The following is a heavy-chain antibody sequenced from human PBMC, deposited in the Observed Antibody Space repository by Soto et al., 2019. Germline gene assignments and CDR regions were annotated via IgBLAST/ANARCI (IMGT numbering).Heavy chain of an antibody. Sequence: GASVKVSCKASGYTFTGYYMHWVRQAPGQGLEWMGWINPNSGGTNYAQKFQGRVTMTRDTSISTAYMELSRLRSDDTAVYYCARDRGYNWNENNFDYWGQGTLVTVSS. V-gene: IGHV1-2*02. J-gene: IGHJ4*02. CDR3: ARDRGYNWNENNFDY. D-gene: IGHD1-20*01. CDR1: GYTFTGYY. CDR2: INPNSGGT.